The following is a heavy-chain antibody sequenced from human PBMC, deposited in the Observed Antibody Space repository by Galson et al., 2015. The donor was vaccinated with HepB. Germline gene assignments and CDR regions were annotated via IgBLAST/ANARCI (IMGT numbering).Heavy chain of an antibody. J-gene: IGHJ6*03. CDR3: ARVVPDYFYIDV. CDR2: INWNSGRR. Sequence: SLRLSCAGFGFTFEDYVMGWVRQAPGKGLEWVSNINWNSGRRVYADSVKGRFTISRDNAQKSLYLQMNSLRPEDTALYFCARVVPDYFYIDVWGKGTTVTVSS. CDR1: GFTFEDYV. V-gene: IGHV3-9*01.